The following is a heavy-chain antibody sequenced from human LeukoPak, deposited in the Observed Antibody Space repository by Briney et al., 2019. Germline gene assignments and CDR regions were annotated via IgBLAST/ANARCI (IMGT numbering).Heavy chain of an antibody. CDR1: GGSIRTSSYY. J-gene: IGHJ3*02. CDR2: MYYSGSI. Sequence: SETLSLTCVVSGGSIRTSSYYWAWIRQPPGKGLEWIVSMYYSGSIYYNSSLKSRITVSADTSKNQLSLKLSSVTAADTAVYYCARSGPENAFDIWGQGTMVTASS. V-gene: IGHV4-39*01. CDR3: ARSGPENAFDI. D-gene: IGHD5-12*01.